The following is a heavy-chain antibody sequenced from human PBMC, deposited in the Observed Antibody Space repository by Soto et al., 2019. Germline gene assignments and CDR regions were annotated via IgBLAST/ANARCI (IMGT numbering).Heavy chain of an antibody. CDR2: IEWDDNK. V-gene: IGHV2-70*01. CDR3: ARISRNIAATGTEGFDS. CDR1: GFSLTTSGMC. J-gene: IGHJ4*02. D-gene: IGHD6-13*01. Sequence: SGPTLVNPTQTLTLTCTFSGFSLTTSGMCVSWIRQPPGKALEWVALIEWDDNKFYSTSLKPRLTISRDTSKNQVVLTMTNMDPVDTATYYCARISRNIAATGTEGFDSWGQGTLVTVSS.